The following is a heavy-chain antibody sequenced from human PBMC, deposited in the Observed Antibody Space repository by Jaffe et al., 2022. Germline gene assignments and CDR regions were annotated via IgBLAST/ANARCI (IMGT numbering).Heavy chain of an antibody. CDR2: ISWNSGSI. Sequence: EVQLVESGGGLVQPGRSLRLSCAASGFTFDDYAMHWVRQAPGKGLEWVSGISWNSGSIGYADSVKGRFTISRDNAKNSLYLQMNSLRAEDTALYYCAKDGLAMSDVWFDPWGQGTLVTVSS. CDR1: GFTFDDYA. CDR3: AKDGLAMSDVWFDP. D-gene: IGHD2-2*01. V-gene: IGHV3-9*01. J-gene: IGHJ5*02.